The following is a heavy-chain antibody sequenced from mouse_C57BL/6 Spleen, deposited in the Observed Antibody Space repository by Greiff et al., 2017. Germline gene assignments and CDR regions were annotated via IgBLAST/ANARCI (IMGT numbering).Heavy chain of an antibody. CDR3: ARVRDYDVVDY. V-gene: IGHV5-17*01. J-gene: IGHJ2*01. CDR2: ISSGSSTS. D-gene: IGHD2-4*01. Sequence: EVKLVESGGGLVKPGGSLKLSCAASGFTFSDYGMHWVRQAPEKGLEWVAYISSGSSTSYYADTVKGRFTISRDNAKNTLFLQMTSLRSEDTAMYYCARVRDYDVVDYWGQGTTLTVSS. CDR1: GFTFSDYG.